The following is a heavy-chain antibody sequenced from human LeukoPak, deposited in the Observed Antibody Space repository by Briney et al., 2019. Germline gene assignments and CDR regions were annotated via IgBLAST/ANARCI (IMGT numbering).Heavy chain of an antibody. CDR2: IYHSGST. J-gene: IGHJ5*02. CDR1: GGSISSGGYS. Sequence: SQTLSLTCAVSGGSISSGGYSWSWIRQPPGKGLEWIGYIYHSGSTYYNPSLKSRVTISVDRSKNQFSLKLSSVTAADTAVYYCARGRITFGGVIVEFDPWGQGTLVTVSS. V-gene: IGHV4-30-2*01. D-gene: IGHD3-16*02. CDR3: ARGRITFGGVIVEFDP.